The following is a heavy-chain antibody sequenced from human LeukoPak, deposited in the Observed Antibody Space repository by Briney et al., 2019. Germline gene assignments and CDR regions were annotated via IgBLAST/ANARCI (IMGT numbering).Heavy chain of an antibody. CDR1: GGSISSGGYS. D-gene: IGHD2-2*01. CDR2: IYHSGST. V-gene: IGHV4-30-2*01. J-gene: IGHJ5*02. CDR3: ARARRYCSSTSCPAEFDP. Sequence: SETLSLTCAVSGGSISSGGYSWNWIRQPPGKGLEWIGYIYHSGSTYYNPSLKSRVTISVDRSKNQFSLKLSSVTAADTAVYYCARARRYCSSTSCPAEFDPWGQGTLVTVSS.